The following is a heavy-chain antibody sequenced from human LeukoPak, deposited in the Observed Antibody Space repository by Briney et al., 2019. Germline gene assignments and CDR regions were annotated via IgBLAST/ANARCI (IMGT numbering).Heavy chain of an antibody. CDR1: GGSISSSSYY. CDR3: ARVVGARAY. V-gene: IGHV4-39*07. CDR2: IYYSGST. Sequence: SETLSLTCTVSGGSISSSSYYWGWIRQPPGKGLEWIGSIYYSGSTYYNPSLKSRVTISVDTSKNQFSLKLSSVTAADTAVYYCARVVGARAYWGQGTLVTVSS. D-gene: IGHD1-26*01. J-gene: IGHJ4*02.